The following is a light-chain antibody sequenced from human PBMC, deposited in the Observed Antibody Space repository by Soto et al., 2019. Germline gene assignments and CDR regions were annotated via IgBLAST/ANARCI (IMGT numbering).Light chain of an antibody. J-gene: IGLJ2*01. CDR1: SSDVGSYNL. V-gene: IGLV2-23*02. Sequence: QSVLTQPPSASGSPGQSVTISCTGTSSDVGSYNLVAWYQQHPGKVPKLMIYEVNKRSSGVSTRFTGSKSGNTASLTISGLQAEDEADYYCCSFAGRTTLVFGGGTKVTVL. CDR2: EVN. CDR3: CSFAGRTTLV.